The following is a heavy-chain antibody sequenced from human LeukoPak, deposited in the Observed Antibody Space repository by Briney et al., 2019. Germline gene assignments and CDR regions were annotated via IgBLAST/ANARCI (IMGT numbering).Heavy chain of an antibody. CDR3: AKLIAVAGTDDY. D-gene: IGHD6-19*01. CDR1: GFTFSSYA. V-gene: IGHV3-23*01. CDR2: ISDSGDST. Sequence: GGSLRLSCAASGFTFSSYAMSWVRQAPGKGLEWVSSISDSGDSTYYADSVKGRFTISRDNSKNTLYLQMNSLRAEDTAVYYCAKLIAVAGTDDYWGQETLVTVSS. J-gene: IGHJ4*02.